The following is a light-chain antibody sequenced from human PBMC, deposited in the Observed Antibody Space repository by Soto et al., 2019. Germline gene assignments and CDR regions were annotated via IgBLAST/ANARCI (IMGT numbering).Light chain of an antibody. V-gene: IGLV1-44*01. Sequence: QSALTQPPSASGTPGQRVTISCSGSSSNIGSNTVNWYQQLPGTAPKLLIYSNNQRPSGVPDRFSGSKSGTSASLAISGLQSEDEADYYCAAWDDSLNGPLYVFGTGTKLTVL. CDR2: SNN. J-gene: IGLJ1*01. CDR3: AAWDDSLNGPLYV. CDR1: SSNIGSNT.